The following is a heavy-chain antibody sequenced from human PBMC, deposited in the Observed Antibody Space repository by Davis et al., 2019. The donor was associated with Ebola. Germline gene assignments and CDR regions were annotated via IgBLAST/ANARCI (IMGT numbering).Heavy chain of an antibody. J-gene: IGHJ4*02. D-gene: IGHD3-10*01. CDR2: IYYSGST. CDR3: SERGSSV. V-gene: IGHV4-59*03. Sequence: PSETLSLTCTVSGGSISTYYWNWIRQPPGKGLEWIGYIYYSGSTNYNPSLKSRVTMSVDTSKNQFSLKLTSVTAADTAMYYCSERGSSVWGQGTLVTVSS. CDR1: GGSISTYY.